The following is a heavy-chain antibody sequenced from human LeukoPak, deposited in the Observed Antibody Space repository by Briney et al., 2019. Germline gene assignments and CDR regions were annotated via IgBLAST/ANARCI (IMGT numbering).Heavy chain of an antibody. V-gene: IGHV4-38-2*02. CDR2: IYHSGST. J-gene: IGHJ6*04. CDR1: GYSISSGYH. Sequence: SETLSLTCTVSGYSISSGYHWGWIRQPPGKGLEWIGSIYHSGSTYYNPSLKSRVTISVDTSKNQFSLKLSSVTAADTAVYYCARGRGGYSYGFLLDVWGKGTTVTVSS. CDR3: ARGRGGYSYGFLLDV. D-gene: IGHD5-18*01.